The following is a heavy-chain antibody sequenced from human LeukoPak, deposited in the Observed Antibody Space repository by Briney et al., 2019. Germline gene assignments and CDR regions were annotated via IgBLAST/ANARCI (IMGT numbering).Heavy chain of an antibody. Sequence: PSETLSLTCTVSGGSISSYYWSWIRQPPGKGLEWIGYIYYSGSTNYNPSLKSRVIISVDTSKNQFSLKLSSVTAADTAVYYCARETSSGYIFDYWGQGTLVTVSS. CDR1: GGSISSYY. CDR3: ARETSSGYIFDY. J-gene: IGHJ4*02. CDR2: IYYSGST. V-gene: IGHV4-59*01. D-gene: IGHD3-22*01.